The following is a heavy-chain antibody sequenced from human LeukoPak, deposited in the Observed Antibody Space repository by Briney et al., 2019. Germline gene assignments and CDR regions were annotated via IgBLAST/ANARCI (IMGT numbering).Heavy chain of an antibody. J-gene: IGHJ4*02. V-gene: IGHV4-34*01. CDR3: ARQLYGSDH. D-gene: IGHD4-17*01. CDR2: VSHSGYT. Sequence: SETLSLTCGVSGVSFSTYYWSWIRQSPEKGLEWIGEVSHSGYTNYNPSLKSRVTISVDTSKNQFSLKLSSVTAADTAVYHCARQLYGSDHWGQGTLVTVSS. CDR1: GVSFSTYY.